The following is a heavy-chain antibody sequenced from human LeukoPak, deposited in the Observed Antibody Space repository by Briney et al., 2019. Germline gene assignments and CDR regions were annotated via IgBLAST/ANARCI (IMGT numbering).Heavy chain of an antibody. Sequence: GGSLRLSCAASGFAFSDYYMSWIRQAPGKGLEWVSYISSSGSTIYYADSVKGRFTISRDNAKNSLYLQMNSLRAEDTAVYYCARERTDISTGYYIDYWGQGTLVTVSS. CDR3: ARERTDISTGYYIDY. CDR2: ISSSGSTI. V-gene: IGHV3-11*01. CDR1: GFAFSDYY. D-gene: IGHD3-9*01. J-gene: IGHJ4*02.